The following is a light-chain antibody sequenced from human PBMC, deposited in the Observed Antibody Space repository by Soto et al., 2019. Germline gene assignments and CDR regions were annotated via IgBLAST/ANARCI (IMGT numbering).Light chain of an antibody. CDR2: EVY. CDR1: SSDVGGYNY. CDR3: SSYVGTNSYV. V-gene: IGLV2-8*01. Sequence: QSALTQPPSASGSPGQSVTISCTGTSSDVGGYNYVSWYQHHPGKAPKLIIYEVYKRPSGVPDRFSGYKSGNPAALTVSGLRAEDEADYYCSSYVGTNSYVFGTGTKLTVL. J-gene: IGLJ1*01.